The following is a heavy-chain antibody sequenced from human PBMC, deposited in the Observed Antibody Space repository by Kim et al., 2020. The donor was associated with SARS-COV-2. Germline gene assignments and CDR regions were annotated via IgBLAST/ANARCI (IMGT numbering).Heavy chain of an antibody. CDR2: INPNSGGT. Sequence: ASVKVSCKASGYTFTGYYMHWVRQAPGQGLEWMGWINPNSGGTNYAQKFQGRVTMTRDTSISTAYMELSRLRSDDTAVYYCARATLGGWPPFDYWGQGTLVTVSS. CDR3: ARATLGGWPPFDY. V-gene: IGHV1-2*02. J-gene: IGHJ4*02. CDR1: GYTFTGYY. D-gene: IGHD3-16*01.